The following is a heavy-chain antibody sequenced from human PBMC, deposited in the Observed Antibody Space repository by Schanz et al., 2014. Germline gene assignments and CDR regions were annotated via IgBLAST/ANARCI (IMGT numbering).Heavy chain of an antibody. Sequence: QVQLVQSGAEVKKPGSPVKVSCKSSGGTFSSYAISWVRQAPGQGLEWMGRIIPILGIATYAQKFQGRLTITADKSTSTACMELSSLRSEDTAVYYCASSGAGYSSSWDFDYWGQGTLVTVSS. D-gene: IGHD6-13*01. CDR1: GGTFSSYA. J-gene: IGHJ4*02. V-gene: IGHV1-69*02. CDR3: ASSGAGYSSSWDFDY. CDR2: IIPILGIA.